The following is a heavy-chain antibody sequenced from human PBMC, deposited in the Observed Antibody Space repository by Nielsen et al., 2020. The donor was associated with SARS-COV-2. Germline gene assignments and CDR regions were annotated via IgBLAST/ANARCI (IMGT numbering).Heavy chain of an antibody. CDR1: GYTFTSYG. CDR3: ARAPKGRTTVTYYYYGMDV. Sequence: ASVKVSCKASGYTFTSYGISWVRQAPGQGLEWMGWISAYNGNTNYAQKFQGRVTITADESTSTAYMELSSLRSEDTAVYYCARAPKGRTTVTYYYYGMDVWGQGTTVTVSS. J-gene: IGHJ6*02. CDR2: ISAYNGNT. V-gene: IGHV1-18*01. D-gene: IGHD4-17*01.